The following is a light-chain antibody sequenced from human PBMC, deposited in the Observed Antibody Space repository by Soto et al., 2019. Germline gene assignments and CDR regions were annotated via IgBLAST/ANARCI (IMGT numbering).Light chain of an antibody. CDR2: GAS. J-gene: IGKJ3*01. CDR3: QQYGSSLFT. Sequence: EIVMTQSPATLSVSPGERATLSCRASQSVSSNLAWYQQKPGQAPRLLIYGASTRATGIPARFSASGSGTEFTLTISSLQSEDFAVYYCQQYGSSLFTFGPGTKVDIK. CDR1: QSVSSN. V-gene: IGKV3-15*01.